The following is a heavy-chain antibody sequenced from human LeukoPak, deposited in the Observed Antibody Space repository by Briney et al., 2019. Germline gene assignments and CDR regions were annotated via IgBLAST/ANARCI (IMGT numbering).Heavy chain of an antibody. V-gene: IGHV1-2*02. Sequence: ASVKVSCKASGYTFTGYYMHWVRQAPGQGLEWMGWINPNSGGTNYAQKFQGRVTMTRDTSISTAYMELSRLRSDDTAVYYCARGLAYYDFWSGPGDYYYYYMDVWGKGTTVTVSS. D-gene: IGHD3-3*01. CDR1: GYTFTGYY. CDR3: ARGLAYYDFWSGPGDYYYYYMDV. CDR2: INPNSGGT. J-gene: IGHJ6*03.